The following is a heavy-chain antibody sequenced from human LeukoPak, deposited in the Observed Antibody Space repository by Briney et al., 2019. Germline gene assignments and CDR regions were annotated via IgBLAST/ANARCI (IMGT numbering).Heavy chain of an antibody. CDR3: ARGAPAGTGTYYFDY. CDR2: IYYSGST. D-gene: IGHD6-19*01. Sequence: SETLSLTCTVSGGSISSYYWSWIRQPPGKGLEWIGSIYYSGSTYYNPSPKSRVTISVDTSKNQFSLKLSSVTAADTAVYYCARGAPAGTGTYYFDYWGQGTLVTVSS. J-gene: IGHJ4*02. V-gene: IGHV4-39*07. CDR1: GGSISSYY.